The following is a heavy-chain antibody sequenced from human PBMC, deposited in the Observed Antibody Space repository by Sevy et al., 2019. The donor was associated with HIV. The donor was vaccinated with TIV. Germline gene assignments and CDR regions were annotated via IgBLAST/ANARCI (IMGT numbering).Heavy chain of an antibody. D-gene: IGHD2-21*02. CDR1: GYTFNSFY. V-gene: IGHV1-2*02. J-gene: IGHJ4*02. CDR3: VRDRFYGGDSVTFAGDF. Sequence: ASVKVSCKASGYTFNSFYIHWVRQAPGQGLESIGWINPYSGGTHYAQKFQGRVTLTRDTSISVAYMDLTSLRSNDTAVYYCVRDRFYGGDSVTFAGDFWGQGTLVTVSS. CDR2: INPYSGGT.